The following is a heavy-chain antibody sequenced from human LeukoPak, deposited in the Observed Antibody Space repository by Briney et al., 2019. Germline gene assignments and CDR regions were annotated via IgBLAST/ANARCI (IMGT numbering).Heavy chain of an antibody. Sequence: ASVKVSCKASGYTFSDYYIHWVRQAPGQGLEWMGMINPSGGSTSYAQEFQGRVTMTRDTSTSTVYMDLNSLRSEDTAVYFCARSIRGCSSTPCYEDYWGQGTLVTVSS. CDR2: INPSGGST. CDR1: GYTFSDYY. V-gene: IGHV1-46*01. J-gene: IGHJ4*02. D-gene: IGHD2-2*01. CDR3: ARSIRGCSSTPCYEDY.